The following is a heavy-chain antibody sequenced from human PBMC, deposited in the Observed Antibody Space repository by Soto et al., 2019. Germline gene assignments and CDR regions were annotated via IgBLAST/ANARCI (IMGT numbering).Heavy chain of an antibody. Sequence: SETLSLTCTVSGGSISSSSYYWGWIRQPPGKGLEWIGEINHSGSTNYNPSLKSRVTISVDTSKNQFSLKLSSVTAADTAVYYCARTKGQYCSSTSCYLGGFRFDPWGQGTLVTVSS. V-gene: IGHV4-39*07. CDR2: INHSGST. J-gene: IGHJ5*02. CDR3: ARTKGQYCSSTSCYLGGFRFDP. CDR1: GGSISSSSYY. D-gene: IGHD2-2*01.